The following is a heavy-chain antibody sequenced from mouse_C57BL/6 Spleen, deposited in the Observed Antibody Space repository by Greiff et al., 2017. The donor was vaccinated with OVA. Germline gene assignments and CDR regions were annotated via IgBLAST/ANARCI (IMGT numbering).Heavy chain of an antibody. J-gene: IGHJ2*01. D-gene: IGHD2-3*01. Sequence: LQESGAELVKPGASVKISCKASGYAFSSYWMNWVKQRPGKGLEWIGQIYPGDGDTNYNGKFKGKATLTADKSSSTAYMQLSSLTSEDSAVYFCAREDGYHYFDYWGQGTTLTVSS. CDR3: AREDGYHYFDY. CDR2: IYPGDGDT. CDR1: GYAFSSYW. V-gene: IGHV1-80*01.